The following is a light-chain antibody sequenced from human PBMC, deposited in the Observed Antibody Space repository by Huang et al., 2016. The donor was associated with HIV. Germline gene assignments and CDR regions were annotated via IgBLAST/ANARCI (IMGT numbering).Light chain of an antibody. V-gene: IGKV3-15*01. CDR1: QSVTS. Sequence: EIVMTQSPATLSVSPGARATLSCRASQSVTSLAWYQQKPGQTPRLLIYVASTRATGIPARFSGSGSGTDFTLTISSLQSEDFAVYYCQQYNNWPSITFGQGTRLEIK. CDR2: VAS. J-gene: IGKJ5*01. CDR3: QQYNNWPSIT.